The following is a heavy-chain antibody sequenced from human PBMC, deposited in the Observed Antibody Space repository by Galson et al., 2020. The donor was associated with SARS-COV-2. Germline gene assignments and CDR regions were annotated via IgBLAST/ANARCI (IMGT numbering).Heavy chain of an antibody. CDR3: ARNPPGGPVADAFDV. V-gene: IGHV2-5*02. Sequence: KMSGPTLVKPTQTLTLTCNFSGFSLSNTGVGVGWIRQPPGQALEWLALIYWDDDKRYTPSLKSRLTLTTDTSKNQVVLTMSNMDPVDTGTYYWARNPPGGPVADAFDVWGRGTMVTVSS. D-gene: IGHD3-10*01. CDR1: GFSLSNTGVG. J-gene: IGHJ3*01. CDR2: IYWDDDK.